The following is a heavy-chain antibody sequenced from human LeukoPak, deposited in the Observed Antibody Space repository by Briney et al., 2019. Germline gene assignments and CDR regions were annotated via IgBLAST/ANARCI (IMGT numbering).Heavy chain of an antibody. CDR3: AGNYYGSGSYYSEDRY. CDR1: GDSISSTSYY. J-gene: IGHJ4*02. V-gene: IGHV4-39*07. D-gene: IGHD3-10*01. Sequence: SETLSLTCTVSGDSISSTSYYWGWVRQPPGKGLEWIGTIYYSGSTYYNPSLKSRVTISVDTSKKQFSLKLSSVTAADTAVYYCAGNYYGSGSYYSEDRYWGQGTLVTVSS. CDR2: IYYSGST.